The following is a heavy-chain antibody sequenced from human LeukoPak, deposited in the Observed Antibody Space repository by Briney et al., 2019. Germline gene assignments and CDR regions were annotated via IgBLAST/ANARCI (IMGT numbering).Heavy chain of an antibody. CDR2: IYYSGST. V-gene: IGHV4-39*01. Sequence: PSETLSLTCTVSGGSISSSSYYWGWIRQPPGKGLEWIGSIYYSGSTYYNPSLKSRVTISVDTSKNQFPLKLSSVTAADTAVYYCASIEAIFDYWGQGTLVTVSS. J-gene: IGHJ4*02. CDR1: GGSISSSSYY. D-gene: IGHD5-12*01. CDR3: ASIEAIFDY.